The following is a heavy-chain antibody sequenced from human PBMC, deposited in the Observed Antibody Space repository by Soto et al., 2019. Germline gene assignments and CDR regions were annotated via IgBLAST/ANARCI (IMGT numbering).Heavy chain of an antibody. CDR2: IDYSGST. J-gene: IGHJ4*01. CDR1: GGSISSYG. V-gene: IGHV4-59*01. CDR3: RGARASLPGFAY. D-gene: IGHD3-10*01. Sequence: ASETLCVTWTVAGGSISSYGGNWIRQPPGKGLEWIGYIDYSGSTNYNPSLKSRVTISVDTSKNQFSLKLSSVTAADTAVYSCRGARASLPGFAYWGHGTLVTVSS.